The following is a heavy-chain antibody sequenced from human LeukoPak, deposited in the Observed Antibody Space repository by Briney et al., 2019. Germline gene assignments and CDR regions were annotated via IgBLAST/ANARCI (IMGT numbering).Heavy chain of an antibody. Sequence: SETLSLTCTVSGGSISSYYWSWIRQPPGKGLEWIGYIYYSGSTNYNPSLKSRVTISVDTSKNQFSPKLSSVTAADTAVYYCARDAHYYDSSSSISSAFDIWGQGTMVTVSS. V-gene: IGHV4-59*01. CDR3: ARDAHYYDSSSSISSAFDI. CDR1: GGSISSYY. CDR2: IYYSGST. J-gene: IGHJ3*02. D-gene: IGHD3-22*01.